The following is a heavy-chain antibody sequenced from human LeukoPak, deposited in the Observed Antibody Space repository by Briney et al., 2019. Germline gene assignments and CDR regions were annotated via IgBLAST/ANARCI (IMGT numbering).Heavy chain of an antibody. V-gene: IGHV1-69*01. CDR3: AKGGEVGITGYFDY. Sequence: GSSVKVSCKASGGTFSSYAISWVRQAPGQGLEWMGGIIPIFGTANYAQKFQGRVTITADESTSTAYMELSSLRSEDTAVYFCAKGGEVGITGYFDYWGQGTLVTVSS. J-gene: IGHJ4*02. CDR1: GGTFSSYA. D-gene: IGHD1-26*01. CDR2: IIPIFGTA.